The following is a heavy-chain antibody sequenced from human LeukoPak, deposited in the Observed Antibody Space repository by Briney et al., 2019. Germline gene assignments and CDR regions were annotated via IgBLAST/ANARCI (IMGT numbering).Heavy chain of an antibody. CDR1: GLTSISYA. V-gene: IGHV3-30-3*01. CDR3: ARGQLSSSWKYFDY. Sequence: PWGALRLPCQASGLTSISYAMPGARQAPGKGLGGVAVISYDGSNKYYADSVKDRFTISRDNSKNTLYLQMNSLRAEDTAVYYCARGQLSSSWKYFDYWGQGTLVTVSS. D-gene: IGHD6-13*01. J-gene: IGHJ4*02. CDR2: ISYDGSNK.